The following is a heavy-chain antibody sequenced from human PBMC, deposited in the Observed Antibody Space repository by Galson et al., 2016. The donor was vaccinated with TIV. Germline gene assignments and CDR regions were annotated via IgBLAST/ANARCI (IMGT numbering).Heavy chain of an antibody. CDR1: EFTFSSYA. D-gene: IGHD3-10*01. CDR3: AKEGGTWFDSYYQYGMDV. V-gene: IGHV3-30*18. J-gene: IGHJ6*02. CDR2: ISYDGSDE. Sequence: SLRLSCAASEFTFSSYAMHWVRQTPGKGLEWVAVISYDGSDEYYADSVKGRFTISRDNSKYTLYLQMNSLRIEDTAVYYCAKEGGTWFDSYYQYGMDVWGQGTTVTVSS.